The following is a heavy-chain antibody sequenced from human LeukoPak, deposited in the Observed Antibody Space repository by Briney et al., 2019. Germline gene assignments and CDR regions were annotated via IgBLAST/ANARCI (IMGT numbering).Heavy chain of an antibody. CDR2: ISGSGGST. V-gene: IGHV3-23*01. CDR1: GFTFSSYA. CDR3: ARGQYFSTTYYFDY. J-gene: IGHJ4*02. Sequence: PGGSLRLSCAASGFTFSSYAMSWVRQAPGKGLEWVSAISGSGGSTYYADSVKGRFTISRDNSENTLYLQMNSPRAEDTAVYFCARGQYFSTTYYFDYWGQGTLVTVSS. D-gene: IGHD2/OR15-2a*01.